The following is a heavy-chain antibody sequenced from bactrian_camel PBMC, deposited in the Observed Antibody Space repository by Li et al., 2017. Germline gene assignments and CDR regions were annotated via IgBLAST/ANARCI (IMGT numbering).Heavy chain of an antibody. Sequence: EVQLVESGGGSVQTGGSLRLSCLASNSLPNNYCMGWFRQAPGKEREGVANLDNGDGSTKYADPVKGRFTFSTDNAKNTAYLQMNSLKPEDTAVYYCVRSRGSWLGVDEDYWGQGTQVTVS. D-gene: IGHD6*01. CDR2: LDNGDGST. J-gene: IGHJ4*01. V-gene: IGHV3S40*01. CDR3: VRSRGSWLGVDEDY. CDR1: NSLPNNYC.